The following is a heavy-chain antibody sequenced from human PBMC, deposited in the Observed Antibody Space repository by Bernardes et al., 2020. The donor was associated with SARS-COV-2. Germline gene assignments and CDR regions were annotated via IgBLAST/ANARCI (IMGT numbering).Heavy chain of an antibody. J-gene: IGHJ5*01. CDR3: ARLDGHDALPLDS. V-gene: IGHV1-8*01. D-gene: IGHD5-12*01. Sequence: ASVKVSCKASGYPFTGYDISWVRQAPGQGLEWMGYMNPSSGGTGIAQKFKGRVTMTRDTSINTAYMEVSSLRSEDTAVYYCARLDGHDALPLDSWGQGTLVTVSS. CDR1: GYPFTGYD. CDR2: MNPSSGGT.